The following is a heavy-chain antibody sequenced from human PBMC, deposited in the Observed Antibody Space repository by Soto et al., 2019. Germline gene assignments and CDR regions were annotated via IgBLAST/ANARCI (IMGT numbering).Heavy chain of an antibody. CDR2: IYYSGST. CDR1: GGSISSGGYY. V-gene: IGHV4-31*03. Sequence: QVQLQESGPGLVKPSQTLSLTCTVSGGSISSGGYYWSWIRQHPGKGLEWIGYIYYSGSTYYNPSLKRRVTLSVETSKNQFSLKLSSVTAADTAVYYCASGVVTNYFDYWGQGTLVTVSS. CDR3: ASGVVTNYFDY. J-gene: IGHJ4*02. D-gene: IGHD2-15*01.